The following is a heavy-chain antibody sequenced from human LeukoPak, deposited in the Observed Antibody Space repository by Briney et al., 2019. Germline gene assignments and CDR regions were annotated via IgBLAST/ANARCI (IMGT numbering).Heavy chain of an antibody. V-gene: IGHV3-66*01. CDR3: ARNGPGFRAFDI. J-gene: IGHJ3*02. CDR1: GFTFSSYA. D-gene: IGHD1-14*01. Sequence: PGGSLRLSCAASGFTFSSYAMSWVRQAPGKGLEWVSVIYSGGSTYYADSVKGRFTISRDNSKNTLYLQMNSLRAEDTAVYYCARNGPGFRAFDIWGQGTMVTVSS. CDR2: IYSGGST.